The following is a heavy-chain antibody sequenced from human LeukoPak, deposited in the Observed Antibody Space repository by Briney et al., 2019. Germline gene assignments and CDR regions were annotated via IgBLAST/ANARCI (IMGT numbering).Heavy chain of an antibody. Sequence: ASVKVPCKASGYTFTDYYIHWVRQAPGHGLEWMGWVNPHSGGTNFAQRFRGRVTLTRDTSISTAYMELSSLQIDDTAVYYCAKELRIVEMGSFASWGQGTLIIVSS. CDR3: AKELRIVEMGSFAS. V-gene: IGHV1-2*02. D-gene: IGHD1-26*01. CDR1: GYTFTDYY. J-gene: IGHJ4*02. CDR2: VNPHSGGT.